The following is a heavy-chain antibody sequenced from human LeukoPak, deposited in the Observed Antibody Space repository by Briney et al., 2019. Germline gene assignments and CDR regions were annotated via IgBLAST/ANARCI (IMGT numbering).Heavy chain of an antibody. Sequence: GGSLRLSCAASGFTFSDYSMNWVRQAPGKGLEWVSSISSSSSYIYYADSVKGRFTISRDNAKNSLYLQMNSLRAEDTAVYYCARDRYGSGSYYGYWGQGTLVTVSS. J-gene: IGHJ4*02. D-gene: IGHD3-10*01. CDR1: GFTFSDYS. CDR3: ARDRYGSGSYYGY. CDR2: ISSSSSYI. V-gene: IGHV3-21*01.